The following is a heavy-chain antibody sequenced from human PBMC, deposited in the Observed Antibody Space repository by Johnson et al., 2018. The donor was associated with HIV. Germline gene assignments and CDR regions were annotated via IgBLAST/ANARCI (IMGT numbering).Heavy chain of an antibody. CDR1: GFTFSSYD. Sequence: VQLVESGGGLVQPGGSLRLSCAASGFTFSSYDMHWVRQATGKGLEWVSAIGTAGDTYYPGSVKGRFPIPRENAKNSLYLQMNSLRAEDTAVYYCARDGLAANAFDTWGQGTMVTVSS. V-gene: IGHV3-13*01. CDR2: IGTAGDT. D-gene: IGHD3/OR15-3a*01. J-gene: IGHJ3*02. CDR3: ARDGLAANAFDT.